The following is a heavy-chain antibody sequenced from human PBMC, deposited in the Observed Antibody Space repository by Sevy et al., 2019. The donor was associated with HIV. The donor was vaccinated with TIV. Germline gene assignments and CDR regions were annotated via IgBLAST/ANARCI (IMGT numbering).Heavy chain of an antibody. CDR2: ISSDGSPT. V-gene: IGHV3-74*01. CDR3: ARGYSYGYGMDV. D-gene: IGHD5-18*01. Sequence: GGSLRLSCEASGFTFSSYWMHWVRQSPGKGLVWVSRISSDGSPTNYADSVKGRFTISRDNAKNTLYLQMNSLRAEDTALYYCARGYSYGYGMDVWRQGTTVTVSS. CDR1: GFTFSSYW. J-gene: IGHJ6*02.